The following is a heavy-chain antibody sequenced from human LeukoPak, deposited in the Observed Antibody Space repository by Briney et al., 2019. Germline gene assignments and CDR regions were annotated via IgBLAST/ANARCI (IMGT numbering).Heavy chain of an antibody. CDR1: GFTFSSYS. D-gene: IGHD3-9*01. CDR2: ISSSSSYI. J-gene: IGHJ3*02. V-gene: IGHV3-21*01. CDR3: ARDENILTGYYNDAFDI. Sequence: GGSLRLSCAASGFTFSSYSMNWVRQAPGKGLEWASSISSSSSYIYYADSVKGRFTISRDNAKNSLYLQMNSLRAEDTAVYYCARDENILTGYYNDAFDIWGQGTMVTVSS.